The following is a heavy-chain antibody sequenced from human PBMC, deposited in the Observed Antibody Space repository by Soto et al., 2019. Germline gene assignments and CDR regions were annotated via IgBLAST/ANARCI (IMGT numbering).Heavy chain of an antibody. CDR2: IYYSGST. J-gene: IGHJ6*03. CDR1: GGSISSYY. CDR3: ARHGLYHLLGVPSGSYYYYMDV. D-gene: IGHD3-10*01. Sequence: SETLSLTCTVSGGSISSYYWSWIRQPPGKGLEWIGYIYYSGSTNYNPSLKSRVTISVDTSKNQFSLKLSSVTAADTAVYYCARHGLYHLLGVPSGSYYYYMDVWGKGTTVTVSS. V-gene: IGHV4-59*08.